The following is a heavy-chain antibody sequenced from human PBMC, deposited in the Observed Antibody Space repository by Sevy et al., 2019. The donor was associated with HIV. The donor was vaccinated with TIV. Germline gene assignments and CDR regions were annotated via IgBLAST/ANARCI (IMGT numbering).Heavy chain of an antibody. D-gene: IGHD1-26*01. V-gene: IGHV3-30-3*01. J-gene: IGHJ4*02. CDR2: ISYDGSNK. CDR1: GFTFSSYA. CDR3: ARGGGKWELLADY. Sequence: GGSLRLSCAASGFTFSSYAMHWVRQAPGKGLEWVAVISYDGSNKYYADSVKGRFTISRDNSKNTLYLQMNSLRAGDTAVYYCARGGGKWELLADYWGQGTLVTVSS.